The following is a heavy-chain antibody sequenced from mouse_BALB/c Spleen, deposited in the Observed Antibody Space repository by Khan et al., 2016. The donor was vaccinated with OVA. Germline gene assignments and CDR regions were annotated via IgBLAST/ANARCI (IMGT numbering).Heavy chain of an antibody. CDR2: INPTSGYT. J-gene: IGHJ2*01. Sequence: VQLQESGAELAKPGASVKMSCKASGYTFTTYWMHWVKQRPGQGLEWIGYINPTSGYTDYNEKFKDRATLSADKSSSTTYMQMSNLTPKDAAVCYCTRDSIDYWGQGTTLTVSS. CDR1: GYTFTTYW. V-gene: IGHV1-7*01. CDR3: TRDSIDY.